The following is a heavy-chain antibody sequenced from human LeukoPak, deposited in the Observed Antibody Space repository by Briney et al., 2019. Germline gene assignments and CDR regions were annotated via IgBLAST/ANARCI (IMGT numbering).Heavy chain of an antibody. D-gene: IGHD3-10*02. CDR3: AELGITMIGGV. CDR2: ISSSGSTI. V-gene: IGHV3-48*04. Sequence: GGSLRLSCAASGFSFSVSGINWVRQAPGKGLEWVSYISSSGSTIYYADSVKGRFTISRDNAKNSLYLQMNSLRAEDTAVYYCAELGITMIGGVWGKGTTVTISS. CDR1: GFSFSVSG. J-gene: IGHJ6*04.